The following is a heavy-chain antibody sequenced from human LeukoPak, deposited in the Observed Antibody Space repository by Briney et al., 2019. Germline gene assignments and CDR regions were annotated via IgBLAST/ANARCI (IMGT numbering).Heavy chain of an antibody. CDR2: IPYDGSNK. D-gene: IGHD3-3*01. Sequence: GGSLRLSCAASGFTFSGYAMHWVRQAPGKGLEWVAVIPYDGSNKSYAGSVKGRFTISSDKPKNTLYLQMNSLRPEDTAVYYCARTSYDFWSGYYDSWGQGTLVTVAS. CDR3: ARTSYDFWSGYYDS. CDR1: GFTFSGYA. J-gene: IGHJ4*02. V-gene: IGHV3-30*04.